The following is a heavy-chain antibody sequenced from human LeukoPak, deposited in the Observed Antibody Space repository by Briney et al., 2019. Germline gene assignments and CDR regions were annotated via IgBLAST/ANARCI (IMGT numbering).Heavy chain of an antibody. J-gene: IGHJ4*02. CDR1: GGSISSYY. CDR2: IYTSGST. Sequence: SETLSLTCTVSGGSISSYYWSWLRQPAGKGLEWIGRIYTSGSTNYNPSLKSRVTMSVDTSKNQFSLKLSSVTAADTAVYYCARLGGYDFWSGYFSFDYWGQGTLVTVSS. D-gene: IGHD3-3*01. CDR3: ARLGGYDFWSGYFSFDY. V-gene: IGHV4-4*07.